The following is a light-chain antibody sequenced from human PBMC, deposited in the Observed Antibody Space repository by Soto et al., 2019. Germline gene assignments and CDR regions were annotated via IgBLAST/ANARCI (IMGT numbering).Light chain of an antibody. CDR3: QQLNSYIT. V-gene: IGKV1-39*01. Sequence: DIQMTQSPSSLSASVGDRVTVTCRASQSIGRYLNWYQQKPGKAPKLLIYDVSSLQTGVPSRFSGDGSGTDFTLTISGLQPEDFATYYCQQLNSYITFGQGTRLEIK. J-gene: IGKJ5*01. CDR2: DVS. CDR1: QSIGRY.